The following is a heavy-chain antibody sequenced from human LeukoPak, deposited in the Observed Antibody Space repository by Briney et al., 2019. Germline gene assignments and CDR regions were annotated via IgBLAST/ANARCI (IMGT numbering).Heavy chain of an antibody. CDR2: ISYDGSNK. J-gene: IGHJ4*02. Sequence: GGSLRLSCAASGFTFSSYAMHWVRQAPGKGLEWVAVISYDGSNKYYADSVKGRFTISRDNSKNTLYLQMNSLRAEDTAVYYCAREWWGSGFDYWGQGTLVTVSS. V-gene: IGHV3-30*14. CDR1: GFTFSSYA. D-gene: IGHD2-21*01. CDR3: AREWWGSGFDY.